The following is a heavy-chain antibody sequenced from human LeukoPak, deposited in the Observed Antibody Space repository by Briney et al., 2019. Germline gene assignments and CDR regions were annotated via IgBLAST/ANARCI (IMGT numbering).Heavy chain of an antibody. V-gene: IGHV4-4*07. J-gene: IGHJ4*02. CDR1: GGSMKSYY. D-gene: IGHD3-10*01. CDR2: IYTSGTT. Sequence: PSETLSLTCTVSGGSMKSYYWSWTRQPAGRGLEWIGSIYTSGTTYYNPSLKSRVTMSVDTSNNQFSLTLSSVTAADTAVYYCARQYGSGSYRLDYWGQGTLVTVSS. CDR3: ARQYGSGSYRLDY.